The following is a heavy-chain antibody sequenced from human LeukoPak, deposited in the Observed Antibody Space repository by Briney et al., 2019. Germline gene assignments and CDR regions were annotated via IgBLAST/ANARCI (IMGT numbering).Heavy chain of an antibody. CDR3: ARAPSEIGGYYPEYFRH. Sequence: PGGSLRLSCAAPGFTFSNYWMHWVRHAPGKGLVWVSRIKSDGRTNYADSVKGRFTISRDNAKNTVPLQMNSLRAEDTGVYYCARAPSEIGGYYPEYFRHWGQGTLVTVSS. CDR1: GFTFSNYW. CDR2: IKSDGRT. V-gene: IGHV3-74*01. D-gene: IGHD3-22*01. J-gene: IGHJ1*01.